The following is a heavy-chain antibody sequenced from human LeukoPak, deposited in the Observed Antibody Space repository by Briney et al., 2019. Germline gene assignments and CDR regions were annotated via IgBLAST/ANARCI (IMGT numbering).Heavy chain of an antibody. CDR1: GFTFSSYG. Sequence: GGSLRLSCAASGFTFSSYGMSWVRQAPGKGLEWVSRINWSGGSTGYEESVKGRFTISRDDAKNSLYLQMNSLRAEDTALYYCARDGVTPPPSFAIDYWGQGTLVTVSS. CDR2: INWSGGST. V-gene: IGHV3-20*04. CDR3: ARDGVTPPPSFAIDY. J-gene: IGHJ4*02. D-gene: IGHD4-23*01.